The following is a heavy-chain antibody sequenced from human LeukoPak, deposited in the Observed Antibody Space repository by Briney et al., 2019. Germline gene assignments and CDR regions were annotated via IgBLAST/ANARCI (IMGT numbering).Heavy chain of an antibody. Sequence: PSETLSLTCAVYGGSFSGYYWSWIRQPPGKGLEWIGEINHSGSTNYNPSLKSRVTISVDTSKNQFSLKLSSVTAADTAVHYCARRRATALKGWFDPWGQGTLVTVSS. CDR1: GGSFSGYY. CDR2: INHSGST. CDR3: ARRRATALKGWFDP. D-gene: IGHD5-12*01. J-gene: IGHJ5*02. V-gene: IGHV4-34*01.